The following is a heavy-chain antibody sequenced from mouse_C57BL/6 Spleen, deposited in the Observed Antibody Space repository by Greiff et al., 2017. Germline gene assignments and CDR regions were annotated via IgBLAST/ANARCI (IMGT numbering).Heavy chain of an antibody. J-gene: IGHJ4*01. D-gene: IGHD2-4*01. CDR2: IWRGGST. CDR1: GFSLTSYG. Sequence: VKLMESGPGLVQPSQSLSITCTVSGFSLTSYGVHWVRQSPGKGLEWLGVIWRGGSTDYNAAFMSRLSITKDNSKSQVFFKMNSLQADDTAIYYCAKKNYDYDDYYAMDYWGQGTSVTVSS. V-gene: IGHV2-5*01. CDR3: AKKNYDYDDYYAMDY.